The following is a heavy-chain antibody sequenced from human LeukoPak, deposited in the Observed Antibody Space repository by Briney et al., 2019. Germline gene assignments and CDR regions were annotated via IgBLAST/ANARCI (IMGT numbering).Heavy chain of an antibody. V-gene: IGHV3-7*01. J-gene: IGHJ6*02. CDR1: GFTFSSYW. CDR3: ARDSTTVILYYYYYGMDV. CDR2: IKQDGSEK. D-gene: IGHD4-11*01. Sequence: PGGSLRLSCAASGFTFSSYWTSWVRQAPGKGLEWVANIKQDGSEKYYVDSVKGRFTISRDNAKNSLYLQMNSLRAEDTAVYYCARDSTTVILYYYYYGMDVWGQGTTVTVSS.